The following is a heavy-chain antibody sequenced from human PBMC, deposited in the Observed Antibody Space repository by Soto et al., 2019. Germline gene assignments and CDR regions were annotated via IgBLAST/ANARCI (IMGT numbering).Heavy chain of an antibody. CDR3: ARRTNGYFGY. CDR1: GFTFSDYT. V-gene: IGHV3-23*03. CDR2: ILSDYNT. D-gene: IGHD2-8*01. Sequence: EVQLLESGGGLAQPGGSLTLSCAASGFTFSDYTMSWVRQAPGQVLECISVILSDYNTFYSGSVRGRFPISRDNSKNTLYLQMNSLRAEDTAIYYCARRTNGYFGYWGQGALVTVSS. J-gene: IGHJ4*02.